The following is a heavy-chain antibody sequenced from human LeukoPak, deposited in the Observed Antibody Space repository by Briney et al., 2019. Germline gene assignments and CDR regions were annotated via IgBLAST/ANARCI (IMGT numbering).Heavy chain of an antibody. Sequence: GGSLRLSCAASGFTFTSFAMSWVRQAPGKGLEWVSNISRSGVATYYANSVKGRFTISRDNSKNTLYLQMNSLRAEDTAVYYCASPRPGDGYNWLYPTPDYWGQGTLVTVSS. V-gene: IGHV3-23*01. J-gene: IGHJ4*02. CDR3: ASPRPGDGYNWLYPTPDY. CDR2: ISRSGVAT. D-gene: IGHD5-24*01. CDR1: GFTFTSFA.